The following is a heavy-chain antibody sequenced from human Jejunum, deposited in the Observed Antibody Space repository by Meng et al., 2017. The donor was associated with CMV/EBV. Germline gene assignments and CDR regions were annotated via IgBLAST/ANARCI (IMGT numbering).Heavy chain of an antibody. Sequence: FTFSSYWMHWVRQAPGKGLVWVARIDSDERDISEETKTRYADSVKGRFTISRDNAENKLYLQMNSLRGDDTAVYYCARSTSSQTDYWGWGQGTLVTVS. J-gene: IGHJ4*02. V-gene: IGHV3-74*01. D-gene: IGHD6-6*01. CDR2: IDSDERDISEETKT. CDR1: FTFSSYW. CDR3: ARSTSSQTDYWG.